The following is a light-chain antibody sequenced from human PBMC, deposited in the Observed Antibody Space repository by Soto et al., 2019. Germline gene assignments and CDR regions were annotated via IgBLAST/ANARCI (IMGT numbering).Light chain of an antibody. Sequence: EIVLTQSPGTLSLSPGQRATLSCRASQSVSSSSLAWYQQRPGQSPRLLIYGASRRATRIPDRCSGSGSGTDFTLTISRLEPEDFAVYYCQHYGASPKYTFGQGTRLEIK. CDR3: QHYGASPKYT. J-gene: IGKJ5*01. CDR2: GAS. CDR1: QSVSSSS. V-gene: IGKV3-20*01.